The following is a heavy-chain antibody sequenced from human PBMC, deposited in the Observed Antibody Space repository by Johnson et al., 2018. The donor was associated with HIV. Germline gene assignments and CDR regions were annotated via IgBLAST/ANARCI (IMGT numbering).Heavy chain of an antibody. D-gene: IGHD6-19*01. CDR2: IYSGGKT. CDR3: VSSGCQRCAFDI. V-gene: IGHV3-66*01. Sequence: EVQLVESGGGLVKPGESLRLSCAASGFSFSNAWMNWVRQAPGKGLEWVSVIYSGGKTYYADSVKGRFTISRDNSKNTLYLQMNSLKAEDTAVYYCVSSGCQRCAFDIWGQGTMVTVSS. CDR1: GFSFSNAW. J-gene: IGHJ3*02.